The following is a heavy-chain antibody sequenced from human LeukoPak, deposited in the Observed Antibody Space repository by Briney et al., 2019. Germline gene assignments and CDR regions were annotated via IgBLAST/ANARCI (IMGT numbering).Heavy chain of an antibody. Sequence: PGGSLRLSCAASGFTFSSHGMHWVRQVPGKGLEWLALIWYDASKKYYADSVNGRFIISRDNSKNTLYLQLNSLRVEDTAMYYCARDKRNFWAGAGGGSHYYGLDVWGQGTTVTVSS. CDR2: IWYDASKK. J-gene: IGHJ6*02. D-gene: IGHD3-3*01. CDR3: ARDKRNFWAGAGGGSHYYGLDV. V-gene: IGHV3-33*01. CDR1: GFTFSSHG.